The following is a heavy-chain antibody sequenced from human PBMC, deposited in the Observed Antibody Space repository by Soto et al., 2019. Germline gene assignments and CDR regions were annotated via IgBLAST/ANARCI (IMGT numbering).Heavy chain of an antibody. CDR1: GVFFSNYH. V-gene: IGHV3-23*01. Sequence: EVQLLESGGALVQPGGSLRLSCAASGVFFSNYHMSWVRQSPGKGLQWVAAISGGGDSTYYADSVKGRFTISRDNSKNTLNLQMNSLRADDTAMYFCVRGIPSQYSSTWLYWHFDLWGPGTLVTVSS. CDR3: VRGIPSQYSSTWLYWHFDL. CDR2: ISGGGDST. D-gene: IGHD6-13*01. J-gene: IGHJ2*01.